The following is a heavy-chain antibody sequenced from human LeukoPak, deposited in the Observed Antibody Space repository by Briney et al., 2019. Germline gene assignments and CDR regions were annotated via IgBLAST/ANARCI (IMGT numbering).Heavy chain of an antibody. CDR3: AKDRDYGGNSRGIDYFDY. CDR2: ISVSGDRT. V-gene: IGHV3-23*01. CDR1: GFALSSYV. Sequence: GGSLRLSCAAPGFALSSYVMDWVRQAPGKGLEGVSFISVSGDRTSYPDSVKGRFTISRDNSNHMLYLQMNTLRADDTAIYYCAKDRDYGGNSRGIDYFDYWGQGTLVTVSS. D-gene: IGHD4-23*01. J-gene: IGHJ4*02.